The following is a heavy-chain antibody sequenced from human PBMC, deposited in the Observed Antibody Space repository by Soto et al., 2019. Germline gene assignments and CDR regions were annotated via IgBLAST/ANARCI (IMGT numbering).Heavy chain of an antibody. CDR2: ISGSGGST. CDR3: AKDRVVGATGFDY. Sequence: EVQLLESGGGLVQPGGSLRLSCAASGFTFSSYAMSWVRQAPGKGLEWVSAISGSGGSTYYEDSVKGRLTISRDNSKNPLYLQMNSLSAEDTAVYYFAKDRVVGATGFDYWGQGTLVSVSS. V-gene: IGHV3-23*01. CDR1: GFTFSSYA. J-gene: IGHJ4*02. D-gene: IGHD1-26*01.